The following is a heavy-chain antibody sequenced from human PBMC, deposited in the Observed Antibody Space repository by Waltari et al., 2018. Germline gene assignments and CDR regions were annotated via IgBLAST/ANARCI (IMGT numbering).Heavy chain of an antibody. J-gene: IGHJ4*02. CDR2: IYYSGST. CDR3: PYSSGWYEDY. CDR1: GGSISSSSYY. Sequence: QLQLQESGPGLVKPSENLALTGTVSGGSISSSSYYWGLIRQPPGKGLEWIGSIYYSGSTYYNPSLKSRVTISVDTSKNQFSLKLSSVTAADTAVYYCPYSSGWYEDYWGQGTLVTVSS. D-gene: IGHD6-19*01. V-gene: IGHV4-39*01.